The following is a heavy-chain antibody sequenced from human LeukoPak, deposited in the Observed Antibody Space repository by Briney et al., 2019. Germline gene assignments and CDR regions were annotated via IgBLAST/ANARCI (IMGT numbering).Heavy chain of an antibody. D-gene: IGHD2-2*01. V-gene: IGHV3-21*01. J-gene: IGHJ5*02. Sequence: GGSLRLSCAASGFTFSSYGMNWVRQAPGKGLEWVSSISSSSSYIYYADSVKGRFTISRDNAKNSLYLQMNSLRAEDTAVYYCARDLTPRTQLIGPAAPGWFDPWGQGTLVTVSS. CDR2: ISSSSSYI. CDR1: GFTFSSYG. CDR3: ARDLTPRTQLIGPAAPGWFDP.